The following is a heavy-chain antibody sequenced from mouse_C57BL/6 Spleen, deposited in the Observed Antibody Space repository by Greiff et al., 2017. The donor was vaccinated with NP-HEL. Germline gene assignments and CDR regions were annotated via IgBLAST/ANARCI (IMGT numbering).Heavy chain of an antibody. CDR1: GFTFSDYG. CDR3: ATNYYGSSGYFDY. Sequence: DVMLVESGGGLVKPGGSLKLSCAASGFTFSDYGMHWVRQAPEKGLEWVAYISSGSSTIYYADTVKGRFTISRDNAKNTLFLQMTSLRSEDTAMYYCATNYYGSSGYFDYWGQGTTLTVSS. CDR2: ISSGSSTI. V-gene: IGHV5-17*01. D-gene: IGHD1-1*01. J-gene: IGHJ2*01.